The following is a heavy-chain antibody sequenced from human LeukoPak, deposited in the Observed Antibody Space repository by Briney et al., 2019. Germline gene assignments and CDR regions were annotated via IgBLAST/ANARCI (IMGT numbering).Heavy chain of an antibody. Sequence: ASVKVSCKASGYTFTSYGISWVRQAPGQGLEWMGWISAYNGNTNYAQKLQGRVTMTTDTSTSTAYMELRSLRSDDTAVYYCARGYSSDWPAYYFDYWGQGTLVTVSS. CDR1: GYTFTSYG. V-gene: IGHV1-18*01. J-gene: IGHJ4*02. CDR3: ARGYSSDWPAYYFDY. CDR2: ISAYNGNT. D-gene: IGHD6-19*01.